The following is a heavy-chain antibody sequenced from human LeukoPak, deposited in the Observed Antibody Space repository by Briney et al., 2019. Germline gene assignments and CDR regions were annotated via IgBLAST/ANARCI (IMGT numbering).Heavy chain of an antibody. Sequence: ASVKVSCKASGYTFTSYAMNWVRQAPGQGLDWMGWINTNTGNPTYAQGFTGRFVFSLDTSVSTAYLQISSLKAEDTAVYYCATGRITMVRGVINLDAFDIWGQGTMVTVSS. CDR1: GYTFTSYA. CDR2: INTNTGNP. D-gene: IGHD3-10*01. J-gene: IGHJ3*02. CDR3: ATGRITMVRGVINLDAFDI. V-gene: IGHV7-4-1*02.